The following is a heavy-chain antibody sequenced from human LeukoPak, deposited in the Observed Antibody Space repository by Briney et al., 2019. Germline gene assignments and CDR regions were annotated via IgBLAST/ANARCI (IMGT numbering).Heavy chain of an antibody. Sequence: GASVKVSCKASGYTFTGYYMHWVRQAPGQGLEWMGWISAYDGNTNYAQKLQGRVTMTTDTSTSTAYMELRSLRSDDTAVYYCARDSVRLRAHNWFDPWGQGTLVTVSS. CDR2: ISAYDGNT. D-gene: IGHD4-17*01. J-gene: IGHJ5*02. CDR3: ARDSVRLRAHNWFDP. V-gene: IGHV1-18*04. CDR1: GYTFTGYY.